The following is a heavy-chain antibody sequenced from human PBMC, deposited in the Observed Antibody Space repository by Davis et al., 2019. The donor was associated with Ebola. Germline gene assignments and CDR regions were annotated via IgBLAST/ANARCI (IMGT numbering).Heavy chain of an antibody. CDR2: IRYDGSNK. D-gene: IGHD3-22*01. CDR1: GFTFSSYG. Sequence: GESLKISCAASGFTFSSYGMHWVRQAPGKGLEWVAFIRYDGSNKYYADSVKGRFTISRDNSKNTLYLQMNSLRAEDTAVYYCAKLVVITHFPYFDYWGQGTLVTVSS. V-gene: IGHV3-30*02. CDR3: AKLVVITHFPYFDY. J-gene: IGHJ4*02.